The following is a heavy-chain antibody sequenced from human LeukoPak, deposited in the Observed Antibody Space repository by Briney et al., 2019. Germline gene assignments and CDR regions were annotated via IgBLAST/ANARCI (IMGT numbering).Heavy chain of an antibody. CDR3: ARGLGTGYYDSSGFYSYYYYVMDV. CDR1: GFTFSNYE. J-gene: IGHJ6*02. D-gene: IGHD3-22*01. CDR2: IDADGDP. Sequence: PGGSLRLSCAASGFTFSNYEMHWVRQATGKGLEWVSSIDADGDPHYPGSVKGRFTISRENAKKSFYLQINSLRAGDTAVYYCARGLGTGYYDSSGFYSYYYYVMDVWGQGTTVTVSS. V-gene: IGHV3-13*04.